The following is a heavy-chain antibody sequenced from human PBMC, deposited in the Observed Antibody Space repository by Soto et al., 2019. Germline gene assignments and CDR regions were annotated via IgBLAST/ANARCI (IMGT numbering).Heavy chain of an antibody. D-gene: IGHD1-1*01. J-gene: IGHJ6*02. V-gene: IGHV3-30*18. Sequence: GGSLRLSCAASGFTLRSYGMHSVRQAPGKGLEWVALMSFDGSNKYYADSVRGRFTISSDNSKSTLYLQMDILRPEDTAVYYCAKEFGWELQLSHPYYNSGMDVWGQGTTVTVSS. CDR3: AKEFGWELQLSHPYYNSGMDV. CDR1: GFTLRSYG. CDR2: MSFDGSNK.